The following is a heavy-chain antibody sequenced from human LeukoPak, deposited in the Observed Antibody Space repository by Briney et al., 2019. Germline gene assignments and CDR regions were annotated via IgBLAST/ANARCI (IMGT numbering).Heavy chain of an antibody. D-gene: IGHD3-3*01. CDR3: ARGVNFWCGPGYYFDY. CDR1: GGSISSYY. Sequence: SETLSLTCTVSGGSISSYYWSWIRQPAGKGLEWIGRIYTSGSTNYNPSLKSRVTMSVDTSKNQFSLKLSSVTAADTAVYYCARGVNFWCGPGYYFDYWGQGTLVTVSS. V-gene: IGHV4-4*07. CDR2: IYTSGST. J-gene: IGHJ4*02.